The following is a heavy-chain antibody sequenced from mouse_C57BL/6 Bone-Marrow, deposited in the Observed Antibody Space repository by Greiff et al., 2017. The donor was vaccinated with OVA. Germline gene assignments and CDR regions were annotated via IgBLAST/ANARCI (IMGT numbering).Heavy chain of an antibody. Sequence: SCKASGYTFTSYWMHWVKQRPGQGLEWIGEIDPSDSYTNYNQKFKGKSTLTVDKSSSTAYMQLSSLTSEDSAVYYCARDYYGSSWFAYWGQGTLVTVSA. V-gene: IGHV1-69*01. CDR1: GYTFTSYW. CDR3: ARDYYGSSWFAY. J-gene: IGHJ3*01. CDR2: IDPSDSYT. D-gene: IGHD1-1*01.